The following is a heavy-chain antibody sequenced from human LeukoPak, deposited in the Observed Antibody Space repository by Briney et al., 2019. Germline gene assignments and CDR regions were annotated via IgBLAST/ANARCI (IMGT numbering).Heavy chain of an antibody. J-gene: IGHJ4*02. CDR2: MNSNSGNT. Sequence: ASVKVSCKASGYTCTNYDIMWVRQATGQGPEWMGWMNSNSGNTGYAQKFQGRVTMTRDTPINTAYMELHSLTSEDTAVYYCARGRGGTVVRGYLDYWGQGTLVTVSS. CDR1: GYTCTNYD. D-gene: IGHD3-10*01. V-gene: IGHV1-8*01. CDR3: ARGRGGTVVRGYLDY.